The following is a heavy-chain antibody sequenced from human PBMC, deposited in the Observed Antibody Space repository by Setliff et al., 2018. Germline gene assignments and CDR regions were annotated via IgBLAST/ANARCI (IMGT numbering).Heavy chain of an antibody. J-gene: IGHJ5*02. D-gene: IGHD3-10*01. CDR3: AKNGFGVVALGVNNWFDP. CDR1: GFTFSSYS. V-gene: IGHV3-23*01. Sequence: GGSLRLSCAASGFTFSSYSMNWVRQAPGKGREWVSTISGSGGSTYYADSVKGRFTISRDNSKNTLYLQMNSLRAEDTAVYYCAKNGFGVVALGVNNWFDPWGQGTLVTVSS. CDR2: ISGSGGST.